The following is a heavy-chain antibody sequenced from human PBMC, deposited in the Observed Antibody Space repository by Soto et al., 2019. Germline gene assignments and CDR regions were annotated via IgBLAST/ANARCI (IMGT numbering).Heavy chain of an antibody. CDR3: ARQVSTYGYPNHFDH. J-gene: IGHJ4*02. CDR2: INYSGTT. CDR1: GVSFSGYY. D-gene: IGHD5-18*01. V-gene: IGHV4-34*01. Sequence: AETLSLSCAVYGVSFSGYYLNWVRQPPGKGLEWMGAINYSGTTNYNPSLKRRVTISVDTSNNQFSLKLSSVTAADTAVYYCARQVSTYGYPNHFDHWGQGTLVTVSS.